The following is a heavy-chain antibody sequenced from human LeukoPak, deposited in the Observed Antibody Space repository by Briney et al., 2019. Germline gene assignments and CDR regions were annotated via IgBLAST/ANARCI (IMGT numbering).Heavy chain of an antibody. CDR1: GFTVSVNY. V-gene: IGHV3-53*01. J-gene: IGHJ4*02. CDR2: IYTGGNT. Sequence: PGGSLRLSCAASGFTVSVNYMNWVRQVPGKGLEWVSVIYTGGNTYYTDSVKGRFTISRDNSKNTLYLQMNSLRAEDTAVYYCARGPTRDGYCSSTSCYFLDFWGQGTLVTVSS. D-gene: IGHD2-2*03. CDR3: ARGPTRDGYCSSTSCYFLDF.